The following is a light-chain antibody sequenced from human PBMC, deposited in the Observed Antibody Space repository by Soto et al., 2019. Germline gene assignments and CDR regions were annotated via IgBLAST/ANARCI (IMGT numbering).Light chain of an antibody. J-gene: IGLJ1*01. V-gene: IGLV2-8*01. CDR1: RSDVGSYNY. Sequence: QSVLTQPPSASGSPGQSVTISCTGTRSDVGSYNYVSWYQQRPGKAPKLMIYEVHKRPSGVPDRFFGSKSGNTASLTVSGLQAKDEADYYCSSYAGSNNFVAFGSGTKLTVL. CDR2: EVH. CDR3: SSYAGSNNFVA.